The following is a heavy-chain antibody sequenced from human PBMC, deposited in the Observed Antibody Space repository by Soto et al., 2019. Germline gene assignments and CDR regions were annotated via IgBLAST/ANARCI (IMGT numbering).Heavy chain of an antibody. CDR2: INHSGST. CDR1: GGSFSDHY. V-gene: IGHV4-34*01. CDR3: ARGGGDYYMDV. J-gene: IGHJ6*03. Sequence: QVRLQQWGARLLKPSETLSLTCAVYGGSFSDHYWSWIRQPPGKGLEWIGEINHSGSTNYNPSLKGRVTISVDTSKNQFSLELSSVTAADTAVYYCARGGGDYYMDVWAKGTTVIVSS. D-gene: IGHD3-16*01.